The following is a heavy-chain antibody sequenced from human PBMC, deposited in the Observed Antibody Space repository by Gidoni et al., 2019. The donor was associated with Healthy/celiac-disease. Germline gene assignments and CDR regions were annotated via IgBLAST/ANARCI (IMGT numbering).Heavy chain of an antibody. CDR2: IYYSGST. CDR3: ARNSFGSSTLDY. Sequence: QVQLQESGPGLLKPSQTLYTTCTVSAGSISSGGYYWSWIRQHPGKGLEWIGYIYYSGSTYYNPSLKSRVTISVDTSKNQFSLKLSSVTAADTAVYYCARNSFGSSTLDYWGQGTLVTVSS. J-gene: IGHJ4*02. V-gene: IGHV4-31*03. D-gene: IGHD6-6*01. CDR1: AGSISSGGYY.